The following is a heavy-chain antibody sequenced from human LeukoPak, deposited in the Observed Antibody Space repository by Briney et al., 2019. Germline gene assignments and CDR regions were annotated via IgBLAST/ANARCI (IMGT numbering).Heavy chain of an antibody. CDR3: ARDLDGSSGCDY. CDR2: INPNSGGT. Sequence: ASVKVSCKASGYAFTGYFMHWVRQAPGQGLEWMGWINPNSGGTNYAQKFQGRVIMTRDTSISTAYIELSRLRSDDTAVYYCARDLDGSSGCDYWGQGTLVTVSS. CDR1: GYAFTGYF. D-gene: IGHD6-13*01. J-gene: IGHJ4*02. V-gene: IGHV1-2*02.